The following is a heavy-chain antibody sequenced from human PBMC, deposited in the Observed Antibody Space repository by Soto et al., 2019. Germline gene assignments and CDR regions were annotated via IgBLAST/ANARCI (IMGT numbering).Heavy chain of an antibody. Sequence: PWETLSLTCSVSGASVSTDSYFWSWIRQHPGKGLEGIGYISHTGNAFYNPSLEGRVSISIDTSTDKFSLRLNSLTAADTAVYYCARWELRDFDSWGPGILVTVSS. CDR3: ARWELRDFDS. D-gene: IGHD1-7*01. J-gene: IGHJ4*02. V-gene: IGHV4-31*03. CDR2: ISHTGNA. CDR1: GASVSTDSYF.